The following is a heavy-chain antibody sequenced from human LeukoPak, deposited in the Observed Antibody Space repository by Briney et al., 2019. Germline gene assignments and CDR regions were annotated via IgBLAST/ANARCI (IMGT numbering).Heavy chain of an antibody. D-gene: IGHD3-9*01. CDR1: GFTFSSYG. J-gene: IGHJ3*02. CDR2: ISYDGSNK. Sequence: PGGSLRLSCAASGFTFSSYGMHWVRQAPGKGLEWVAVISYDGSNKYYADSVKGRFTISRDNSKNTLYLQMNSLRAEDTAVYYCANGPQLRYFDWSDDWEAFDIWGQGTMVTVSS. CDR3: ANGPQLRYFDWSDDWEAFDI. V-gene: IGHV3-30*18.